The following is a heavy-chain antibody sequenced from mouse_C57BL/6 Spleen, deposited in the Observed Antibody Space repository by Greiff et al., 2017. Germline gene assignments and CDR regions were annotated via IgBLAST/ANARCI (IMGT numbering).Heavy chain of an antibody. CDR2: ISSGSSTI. J-gene: IGHJ4*01. Sequence: EVKLVESGGGLVKPGGSLKLSCAASGFTFSDYGMHWVRQAPEKGLEWVAYISSGSSTIYYADTVKGRFTISRDNAKNTLFLQMTRLRSEDTAMYYCARGGAYRNYAMDYWGQGTSVTVSS. V-gene: IGHV5-17*01. CDR1: GFTFSDYG. CDR3: ARGGAYRNYAMDY. D-gene: IGHD3-1*01.